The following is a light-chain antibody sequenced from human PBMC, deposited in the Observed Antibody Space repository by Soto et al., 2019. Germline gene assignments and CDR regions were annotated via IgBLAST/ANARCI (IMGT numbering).Light chain of an antibody. J-gene: IGKJ2*01. Sequence: AIQMTQSPSSLSASVGDRVTITCRASQDIRNDLGWYQQRPGKPPKVLIYAASNLQSGVPPRFSGSGSGTDFALTITSLQPEYFATYYCLQDYNRPYTFGQGTKMEF. CDR2: AAS. V-gene: IGKV1-6*01. CDR3: LQDYNRPYT. CDR1: QDIRND.